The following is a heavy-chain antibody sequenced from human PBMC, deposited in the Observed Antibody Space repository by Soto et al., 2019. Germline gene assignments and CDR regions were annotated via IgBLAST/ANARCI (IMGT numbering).Heavy chain of an antibody. V-gene: IGHV1-69*06. CDR2: IIPIFGKP. CDR1: GDTFSSYA. D-gene: IGHD2-15*01. J-gene: IGHJ4*02. Sequence: QVQLVQSGAEVRKPGSSVKLSCKASGDTFSSYAFSWVRQAPGQGLEWMGGIIPIFGKPKYAQRFQGRVTISADRSTSTVYMELSRLRAEDAAVYYCVRAGYCSGSSCYWFDYWGQGTLVTASS. CDR3: VRAGYCSGSSCYWFDY.